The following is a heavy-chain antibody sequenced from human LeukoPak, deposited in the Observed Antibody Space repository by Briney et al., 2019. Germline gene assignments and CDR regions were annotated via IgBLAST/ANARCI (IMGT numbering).Heavy chain of an antibody. Sequence: PSETLSLTCTVSGGSISSSSYYWGWIRQPPGKGLEWIGSIYYSGSTYYNPSLRSRVTISVDTSKNQFSLKLSSVTAADTAVYYCARVHEMATITTGASDAFDIWGQGTMVTVSS. V-gene: IGHV4-39*07. D-gene: IGHD5-24*01. J-gene: IGHJ3*02. CDR1: GGSISSSSYY. CDR3: ARVHEMATITTGASDAFDI. CDR2: IYYSGST.